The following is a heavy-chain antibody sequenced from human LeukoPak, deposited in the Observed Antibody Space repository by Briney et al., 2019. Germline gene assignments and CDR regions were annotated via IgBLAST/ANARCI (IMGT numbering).Heavy chain of an antibody. CDR1: GFTFSSYW. D-gene: IGHD3-10*01. CDR2: IESNGLT. J-gene: IGHJ5*01. Sequence: GSLRLSCEAPGFTFSSYWMHWVRQIPGKGLMWVSRIESNGLTLYADSVRDRFTISRDNGKNTIYLQMNSLRVDDTAIYYCAKAATYFYGSVTYDWFESWGQGTLVTVSS. V-gene: IGHV3-74*01. CDR3: AKAATYFYGSVTYDWFES.